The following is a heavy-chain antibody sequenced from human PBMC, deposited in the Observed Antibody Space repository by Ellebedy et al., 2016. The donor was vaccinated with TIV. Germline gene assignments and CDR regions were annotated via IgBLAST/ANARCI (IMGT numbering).Heavy chain of an antibody. V-gene: IGHV4-4*07. J-gene: IGHJ4*02. Sequence: ESLKISCAGSGFTFSDYFMSWARQPAGKGLEWIGRIYPTGNTNYNPSLKSRVTMSADTSTNQLSLRLGSVTAADSAIYYCSTDLYLYTSSPAWGQGILVSVSS. D-gene: IGHD2-2*02. CDR1: GFTFSDYF. CDR2: IYPTGNT. CDR3: STDLYLYTSSPA.